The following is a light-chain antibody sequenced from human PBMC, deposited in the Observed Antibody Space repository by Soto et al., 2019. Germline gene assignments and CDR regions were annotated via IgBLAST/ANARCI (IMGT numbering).Light chain of an antibody. CDR2: GAS. Sequence: EIMLTQSPGTLSLSPGERATLSCRASQSVSSSYLAWYQQKPGQAPRLLIYGASSRATGIPDRFSGSGSGTDFTLTISRLEPEDFAVYYWQQYGSSPWTFGQGTKVQIK. CDR3: QQYGSSPWT. J-gene: IGKJ1*01. V-gene: IGKV3-20*01. CDR1: QSVSSSY.